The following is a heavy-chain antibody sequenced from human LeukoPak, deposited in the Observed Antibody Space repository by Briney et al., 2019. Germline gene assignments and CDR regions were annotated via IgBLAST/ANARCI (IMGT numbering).Heavy chain of an antibody. J-gene: IGHJ4*02. V-gene: IGHV3-30*18. CDR3: AKDGSGGVSDSSGYQQYSPFEY. Sequence: GRSLRLSCAASGFTFSSYGMHWVRQAPGKGLEWVAVISYDGSTKYYADSVKGRFTISRDNSKNTLYLQMNSLRAEDTAVYYCAKDGSGGVSDSSGYQQYSPFEYWGQGTLVTGSS. CDR2: ISYDGSTK. D-gene: IGHD3-22*01. CDR1: GFTFSSYG.